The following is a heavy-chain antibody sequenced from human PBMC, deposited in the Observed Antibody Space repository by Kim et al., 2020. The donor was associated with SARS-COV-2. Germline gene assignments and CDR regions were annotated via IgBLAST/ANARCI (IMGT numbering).Heavy chain of an antibody. D-gene: IGHD6-13*01. V-gene: IGHV3-23*01. J-gene: IGHJ4*02. CDR3: AKGSPYSSSWDFDY. Sequence: ADSVRGRCTISRDNSKNTLYRQLNSLRAEDTAVYYCAKGSPYSSSWDFDYWGQGTLVTVSS.